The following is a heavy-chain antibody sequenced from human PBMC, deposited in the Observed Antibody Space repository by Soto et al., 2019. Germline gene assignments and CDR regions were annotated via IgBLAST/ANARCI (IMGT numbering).Heavy chain of an antibody. J-gene: IGHJ6*02. V-gene: IGHV1-69*05. D-gene: IGHD2-2*01. Sequence: QVQLVQSGAEVKKPGSSVKVSCKASGGTFSSYAISWVRQAPGQGLEWMGGIIPIFGTANYAQKFQGRVTXPXXXSXXTAYMELSSLRSEDTAVYYCARHVPAAGYYSGMDVWGQGTTVTVSS. CDR1: GGTFSSYA. CDR3: ARHVPAAGYYSGMDV. CDR2: IIPIFGTA.